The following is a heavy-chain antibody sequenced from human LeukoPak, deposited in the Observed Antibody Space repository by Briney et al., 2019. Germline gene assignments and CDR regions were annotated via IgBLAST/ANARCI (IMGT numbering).Heavy chain of an antibody. CDR3: ARGTATTGGYFQH. J-gene: IGHJ1*01. CDR1: GFTFSTYI. Sequence: GGSLRLSCVASGFTFSTYIMNWVRQAPGKGLEWVSYISSDSTTMNYADSVRGRFFISRDNAKSSLFLQMNSLRDEDTAVYYCARGTATTGGYFQHCGPGTLVTVSS. CDR2: ISSDSTTM. D-gene: IGHD1-1*01. V-gene: IGHV3-48*02.